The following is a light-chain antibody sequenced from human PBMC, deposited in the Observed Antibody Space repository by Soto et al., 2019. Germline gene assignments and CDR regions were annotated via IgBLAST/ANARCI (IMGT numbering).Light chain of an antibody. CDR3: SSYTSSITVV. J-gene: IGLJ2*01. Sequence: QSALTQPASVSGSPGQSITISCTGTSSDVGGYHYVSWYQQHPGKAPKLMIYDVSNRPSGVSNRFSGSKSGNTASLTTSGLQAEDEADYYCSSYTSSITVVFGGGTKLTVL. V-gene: IGLV2-14*01. CDR1: SSDVGGYHY. CDR2: DVS.